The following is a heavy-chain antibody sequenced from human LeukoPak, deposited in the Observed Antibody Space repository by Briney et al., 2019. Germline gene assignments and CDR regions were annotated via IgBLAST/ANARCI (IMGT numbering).Heavy chain of an antibody. Sequence: SVKVSCKASGGTFSSYAISWVRQAPGQGLEWMGGIIPIFGTANYAQKFQGRVTITTDESTNTAYMELSNLRSEDTAAYYCAGGPRPAGPQGDAFDIWGQGTMVTVSS. V-gene: IGHV1-69*05. CDR1: GGTFSSYA. CDR3: AGGPRPAGPQGDAFDI. D-gene: IGHD2-15*01. CDR2: IIPIFGTA. J-gene: IGHJ3*02.